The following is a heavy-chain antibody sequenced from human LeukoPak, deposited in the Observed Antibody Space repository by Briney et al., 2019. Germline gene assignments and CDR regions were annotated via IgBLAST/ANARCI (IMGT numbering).Heavy chain of an antibody. Sequence: PGGSLRLSCAASGFTFSEYTMNWVRQAPGEGLEYVSSISGSSRHIYYADSVKGRFTISRDNTKSSLYLQMNSLRVEDMAVYYCARGYCGGDCYGDWGQGTLVTVSS. D-gene: IGHD2-21*02. V-gene: IGHV3-21*01. CDR3: ARGYCGGDCYGD. CDR2: ISGSSRHI. CDR1: GFTFSEYT. J-gene: IGHJ1*01.